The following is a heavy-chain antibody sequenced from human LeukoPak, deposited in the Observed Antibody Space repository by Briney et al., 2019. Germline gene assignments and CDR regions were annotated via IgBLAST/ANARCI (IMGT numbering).Heavy chain of an antibody. V-gene: IGHV3-7*02. CDR1: GFTFSNYW. Sequence: GGSLRLSCAASGFTFSNYWMSWVRQAPGKGLEWVANIKQDGSEKYYVDTVKGRFTISRDNAKKSLYLQMTSLRGEDTAVYYCARGSWSNSDGSGSVDYWGQGTLVTVSS. CDR2: IKQDGSEK. J-gene: IGHJ4*02. D-gene: IGHD3-22*01. CDR3: ARGSWSNSDGSGSVDY.